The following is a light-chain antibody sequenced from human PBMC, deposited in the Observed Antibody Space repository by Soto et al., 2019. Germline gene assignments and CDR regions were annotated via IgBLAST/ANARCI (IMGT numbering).Light chain of an antibody. CDR3: SSYAGTNNLV. Sequence: QSVLTQPPSASGSPGQSVTISCTGTSSDVGGYNSVSWYQQHPGKAPKLMIYEVNKRPSGVPDRFSASKSDNTASLTVSGLQAENEADYYCSSYAGTNNLVFGGRTKLTVL. V-gene: IGLV2-8*01. CDR2: EVN. J-gene: IGLJ2*01. CDR1: SSDVGGYNS.